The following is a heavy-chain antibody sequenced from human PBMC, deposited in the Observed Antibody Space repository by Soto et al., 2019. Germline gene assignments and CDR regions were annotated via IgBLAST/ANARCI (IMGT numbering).Heavy chain of an antibody. CDR1: GFTFSSYE. CDR2: ISSSGSTI. D-gene: IGHD2-2*01. CDR3: AREGVPAATLYYYYYHGMDV. J-gene: IGHJ6*02. Sequence: PGGSLRLSCAASGFTFSSYEMNWVRQAPGKGLEWVSYISSSGSTIYYADSVKGRFTISRDNAKNSLYLQMNSLRAEDTAVYYCAREGVPAATLYYYYYHGMDVWGQGTTVTVSS. V-gene: IGHV3-48*03.